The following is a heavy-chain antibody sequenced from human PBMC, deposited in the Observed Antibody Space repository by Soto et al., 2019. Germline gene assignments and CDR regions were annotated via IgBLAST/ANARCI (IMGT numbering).Heavy chain of an antibody. CDR3: AKGGWTEARFDP. J-gene: IGHJ5*02. CDR2: ISGSGGST. D-gene: IGHD6-6*01. Sequence: GGSLRLSCVASGFTFSSYAMSWVRQAPGKGLEWVSVISGSGGSTYYADSVKGRLSISRDNSRNTLYLQMNSLRAEDTALYYCAKGGWTEARFDPWGQGTLVTVSS. V-gene: IGHV3-23*01. CDR1: GFTFSSYA.